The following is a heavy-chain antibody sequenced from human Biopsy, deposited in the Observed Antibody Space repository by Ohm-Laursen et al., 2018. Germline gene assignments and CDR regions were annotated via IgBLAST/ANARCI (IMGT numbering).Heavy chain of an antibody. CDR2: INPNSGDT. V-gene: IGHV1-2*06. CDR1: GYPFSNYY. J-gene: IGHJ4*02. D-gene: IGHD5-24*01. Sequence: GSSVKVSCKVSGYPFSNYYLFWVRQAPGQGLEWMGRINPNSGDTVFARNFQGRVTMTRDTAISTVYMDLRNLRPDDTAVYFCARMAQPHDYWGQGTLVTVSS. CDR3: ARMAQPHDY.